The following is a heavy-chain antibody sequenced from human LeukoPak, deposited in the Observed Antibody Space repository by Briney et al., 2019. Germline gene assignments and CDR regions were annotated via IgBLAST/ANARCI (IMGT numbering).Heavy chain of an antibody. Sequence: PGRSLRLSCAASGFTFSSYAMHWVRQAPGKGLEWVAVISYDGSNKYYADSVKGRFTISRDNSKNTLYLQMNSLRAEGTAVYYCAKEDAFDIWGQGTMVTVSS. V-gene: IGHV3-30-3*01. CDR3: AKEDAFDI. CDR2: ISYDGSNK. CDR1: GFTFSSYA. J-gene: IGHJ3*02.